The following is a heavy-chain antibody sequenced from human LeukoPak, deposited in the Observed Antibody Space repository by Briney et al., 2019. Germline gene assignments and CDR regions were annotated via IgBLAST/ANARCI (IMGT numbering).Heavy chain of an antibody. D-gene: IGHD2-2*01. V-gene: IGHV3-9*01. CDR3: ARDLNIVVVPAANWFDP. J-gene: IGHJ5*02. CDR2: ISWNSGSI. Sequence: PGGSLRLSCAASGFTFDDYAMHWVRQAPGKGLEWVSGISWNSGSIGYADSVKGRFTISRDNAKNSLYLQMNSLRAEDTAVYYCARDLNIVVVPAANWFDPWGQGTLVTVSS. CDR1: GFTFDDYA.